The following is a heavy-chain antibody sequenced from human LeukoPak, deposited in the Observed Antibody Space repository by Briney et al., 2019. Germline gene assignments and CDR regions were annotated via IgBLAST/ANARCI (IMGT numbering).Heavy chain of an antibody. CDR3: GRERNFYYMDV. CDR1: GFTFGTYW. V-gene: IGHV3-74*01. J-gene: IGHJ6*03. CDR2: ITNDGTT. Sequence: PGGPLRLSCVASGFTFGTYWMHWVRQGPEKGLVWVAGITNDGTTGYADSVKGRFTISRDSAKSTVYLQMNSLSSEDTAVYYCGRERNFYYMDVWGKGTTVTVSS.